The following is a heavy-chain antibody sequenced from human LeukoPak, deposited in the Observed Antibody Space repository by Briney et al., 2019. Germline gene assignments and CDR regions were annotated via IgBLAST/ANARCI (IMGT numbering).Heavy chain of an antibody. CDR3: ARAVVVARGLMAYFDY. V-gene: IGHV1-69*04. CDR1: GGTFSFYA. J-gene: IGHJ4*02. CDR2: IIPIPGMA. Sequence: SVKVSCTSSGGTFSFYAINWVRQSPGQGLEWMGRIIPIPGMANYAQKFQGRVTITADSSTSTAYMEVSSLRSEDTAVYYCARAVVVARGLMAYFDYWGQGPGDTVSS. D-gene: IGHD3-10*01.